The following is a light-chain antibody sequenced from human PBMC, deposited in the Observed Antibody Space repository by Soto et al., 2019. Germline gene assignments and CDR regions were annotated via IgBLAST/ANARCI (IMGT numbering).Light chain of an antibody. CDR3: QQKNNWPPLT. V-gene: IGKV3-15*01. Sequence: DILMTQSPSTLSASLGDRATLTCRASQSISSNLAWYQQKPGQVPRLLIYGASTRATGIPARFSGSGSGTEFTLTIISLQSEDFAIYSCQQKNNWPPLTFGEGTQVEIK. CDR1: QSISSN. CDR2: GAS. J-gene: IGKJ4*01.